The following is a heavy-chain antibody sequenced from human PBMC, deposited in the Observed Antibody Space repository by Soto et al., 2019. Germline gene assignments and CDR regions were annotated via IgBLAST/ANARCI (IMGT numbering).Heavy chain of an antibody. D-gene: IGHD4-17*01. Sequence: TLSLTCAVYGGSFSGYYWSWIRQPPGKGLEWIGEINHSGSTNYNPSLKSRVTISVDTSKNQFSLKLSSVTAADTAVYYCARGGYGDYGHFDYWGQGTLVTVSS. CDR2: INHSGST. J-gene: IGHJ4*02. CDR3: ARGGYGDYGHFDY. V-gene: IGHV4-34*01. CDR1: GGSFSGYY.